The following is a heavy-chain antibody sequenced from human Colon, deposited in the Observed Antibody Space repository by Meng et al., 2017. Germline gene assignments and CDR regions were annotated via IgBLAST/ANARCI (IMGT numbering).Heavy chain of an antibody. V-gene: IGHV3-7*01. CDR1: GSSLSSSW. Sequence: GGSLRLPCAASGSSLSSSWMSWVRQAPGKGLEWVARIGQVGSETYYVDSVKGRFTISRDNAKNSLYLQMNSLRAEDATVYYCTRLFKSWSGYWGQGTLVTVSS. J-gene: IGHJ4*02. CDR2: IGQVGSET. CDR3: TRLFKSWSGY. D-gene: IGHD6-13*01.